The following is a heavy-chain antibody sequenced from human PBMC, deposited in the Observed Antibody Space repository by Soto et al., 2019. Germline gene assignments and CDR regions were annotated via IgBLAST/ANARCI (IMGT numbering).Heavy chain of an antibody. J-gene: IGHJ4*02. CDR2: IYYSGST. D-gene: IGHD6-19*01. V-gene: IGHV4-61*01. Sequence: SETLSLXCTVSGCSVSSGSYYWSWIRQPPGKGLEWIGYIYYSGSTNYNPSLKSRVTISVDTSKNQFSLKLSSVTAADTAVYYCARDFFYSSGWYYFDYWGQGTLVTVSS. CDR3: ARDFFYSSGWYYFDY. CDR1: GCSVSSGSYY.